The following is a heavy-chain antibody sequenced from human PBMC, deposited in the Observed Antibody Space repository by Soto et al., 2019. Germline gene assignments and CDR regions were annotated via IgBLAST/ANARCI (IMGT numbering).Heavy chain of an antibody. CDR2: ISAYNGDT. CDR1: GYIFRNYG. V-gene: IGHV1-18*01. Sequence: GASVKVSCKASGYIFRNYGINWVRQAPGQGLEWMGWISAYNGDTNYAQKLQGRVTMTTDTSTSTAYMELRSPRSDDTALYYCARGTPGWDQLDASAIWEKGTTVILSS. CDR3: ARGTPGWDQLDASAI. D-gene: IGHD1-1*01. J-gene: IGHJ3*02.